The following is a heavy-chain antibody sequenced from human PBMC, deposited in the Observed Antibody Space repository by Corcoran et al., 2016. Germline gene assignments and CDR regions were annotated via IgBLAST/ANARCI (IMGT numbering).Heavy chain of an antibody. Sequence: QVQLVQSGAEVKKPGASVKVSCKASGYTFTSYGISWVRRAPGQGLEWMGWISAYNGNTNYAQKLQGRVTMTTDTSTTTAYMELRSLCSADTAVYYCERDRRMVRGLDGIDVWGQGTTVTVSS. CDR2: ISAYNGNT. CDR1: GYTFTSYG. J-gene: IGHJ6*02. D-gene: IGHD3-10*01. V-gene: IGHV1-18*01. CDR3: ERDRRMVRGLDGIDV.